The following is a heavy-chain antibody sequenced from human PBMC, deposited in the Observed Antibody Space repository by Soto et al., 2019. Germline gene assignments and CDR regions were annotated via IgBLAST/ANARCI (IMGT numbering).Heavy chain of an antibody. Sequence: QITLKESGPTLVEPTQTLTLTCTFSELSLSTSGVGVGWIRQPPGKALEWLALIYWDDDKRYSPSLKSRLTTTXGXXNTQVVLTMTNMDPVDTATYYCVHSHVLRWFGFDSWGQGTLVTVPS. CDR3: VHSHVLRWFGFDS. D-gene: IGHD3-10*01. J-gene: IGHJ4*02. V-gene: IGHV2-5*02. CDR1: ELSLSTSGVG. CDR2: IYWDDDK.